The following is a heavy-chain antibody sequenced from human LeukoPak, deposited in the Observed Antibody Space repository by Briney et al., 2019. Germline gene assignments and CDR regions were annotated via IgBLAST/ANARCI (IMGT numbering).Heavy chain of an antibody. J-gene: IGHJ5*02. D-gene: IGHD2-21*01. CDR1: GFTFTSYV. CDR2: IGTRGTTM. V-gene: IGHV3-48*02. Sequence: GGSLRLSCAASGFTFTSYVMNWVRKPPGKGLEWISYIGTRGTTMYYADSVKGRFTIYRDNAKNSLYLQKNSLRDEDTAIYYCARGRGSSWGQGTLVTVSS. CDR3: ARGRGSS.